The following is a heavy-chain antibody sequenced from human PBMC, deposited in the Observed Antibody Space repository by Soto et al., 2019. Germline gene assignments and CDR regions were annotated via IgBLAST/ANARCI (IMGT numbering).Heavy chain of an antibody. V-gene: IGHV3-23*01. Sequence: GGSLRLSCAASGFSFSSYSMNWVRQAPGKGLEWVSAISSSVSITFYADSVKGRFTISRDNSKNTLYLQMNSLRAKDTAVYYCAKSKSIAARPSEIDYWGQGTLVTVSS. D-gene: IGHD6-6*01. CDR1: GFSFSSYS. J-gene: IGHJ4*02. CDR2: ISSSVSIT. CDR3: AKSKSIAARPSEIDY.